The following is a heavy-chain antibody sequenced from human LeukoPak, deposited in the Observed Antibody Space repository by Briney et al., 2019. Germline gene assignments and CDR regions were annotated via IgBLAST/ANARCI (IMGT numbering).Heavy chain of an antibody. CDR3: ARPYYDSSGAAFDI. J-gene: IGHJ3*02. CDR2: IRYDGSNK. CDR1: GFTFSSYG. V-gene: IGHV3-30*02. D-gene: IGHD3-22*01. Sequence: GGSLRLSCAASGFTFSSYGMHWVRQAPGKGLEWVAFIRYDGSNKYYADSVKGRFTISRDNSKNTLYLQMNSLRAEDTAVYYCARPYYDSSGAAFDIWGQGTLVTVSS.